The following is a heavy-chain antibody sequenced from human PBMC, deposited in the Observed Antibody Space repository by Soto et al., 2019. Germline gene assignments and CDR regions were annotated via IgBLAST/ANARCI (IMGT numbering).Heavy chain of an antibody. D-gene: IGHD3-9*01. CDR3: ARDMTGADDY. J-gene: IGHJ4*02. Sequence: GGSLRLSCAASGFTFSKYWFHWVRQAPGKGLMWVSRIDPYDTGITYADSVKGRFTISRDNARNTLYLQMDSLTAEDTAVYYCARDMTGADDYLGQGTLVTVSS. V-gene: IGHV3-74*01. CDR1: GFTFSKYW. CDR2: IDPYDTGI.